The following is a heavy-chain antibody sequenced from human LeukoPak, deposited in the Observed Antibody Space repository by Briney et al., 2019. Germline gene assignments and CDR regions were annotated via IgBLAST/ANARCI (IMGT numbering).Heavy chain of an antibody. Sequence: PGGSLRLSCAASGFTFSSYGMHWVRQAPGKGLEWVAVIWYDGSNKYYADSVKGRFTISRDNSKNTLYLQMNSLRAEDTAVYYCARGGACYDFWSGYYTGESNYYFDYWGQGTLVTVSS. V-gene: IGHV3-33*01. CDR3: ARGGACYDFWSGYYTGESNYYFDY. CDR2: IWYDGSNK. CDR1: GFTFSSYG. D-gene: IGHD3-3*01. J-gene: IGHJ4*02.